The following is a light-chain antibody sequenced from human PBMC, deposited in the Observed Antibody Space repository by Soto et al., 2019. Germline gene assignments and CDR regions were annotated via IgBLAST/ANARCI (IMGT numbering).Light chain of an antibody. Sequence: EIVLTQSPGTLSLSPGERATLSCRASQSVSRDFLAWYQRKPGQAPRLLIYGASSRATDMPDRFSGSGSGTDFTLTISRLEPEDFAVYYCQQYGVSPWTFGQETKVEI. CDR3: QQYGVSPWT. CDR1: QSVSRDF. CDR2: GAS. V-gene: IGKV3-20*01. J-gene: IGKJ1*01.